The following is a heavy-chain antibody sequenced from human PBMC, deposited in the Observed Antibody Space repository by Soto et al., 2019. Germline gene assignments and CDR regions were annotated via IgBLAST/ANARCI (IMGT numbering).Heavy chain of an antibody. V-gene: IGHV1-18*01. CDR3: ARETIPQINYYGTHV. Sequence: QVQLVQSGAAVRYPGASVTVSCKASGYTFTNYGISWVRQAPGQGLEWIGWISAYNGKIDYAQKVQGRVTLTTDTSTSIAFMELRRLRSDDTAVYYCARETIPQINYYGTHVWGQGTTVTVSS. CDR1: GYTFTNYG. CDR2: ISAYNGKI. D-gene: IGHD1-1*01. J-gene: IGHJ6*02.